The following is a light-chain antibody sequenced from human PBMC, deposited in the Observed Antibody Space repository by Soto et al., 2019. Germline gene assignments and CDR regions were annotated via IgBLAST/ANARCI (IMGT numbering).Light chain of an antibody. J-gene: IGKJ5*01. CDR3: HQRYNWPRVT. CDR1: QSVGSIY. V-gene: IGKV3D-20*02. CDR2: DVS. Sequence: EIVLTQSPGTLSLSPGESTTLSCRAIQSVGSIYLAWYQHKPGQPPRLLIYDVSNRATGIPARFSGSGSGTDFTLTITSLEPEDFAVYFCHQRYNWPRVTFGQGTRLEI.